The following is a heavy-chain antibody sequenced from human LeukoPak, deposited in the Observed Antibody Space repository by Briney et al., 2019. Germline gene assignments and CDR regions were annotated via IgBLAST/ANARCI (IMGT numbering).Heavy chain of an antibody. CDR1: GGSISSSSYY. D-gene: IGHD3-22*01. CDR3: ASQGYDSSGYYRFDP. CDR2: IHYSGST. V-gene: IGHV4-61*05. Sequence: SETLSLTCTVSGGSISSSSYYWGWIRQPLGKGLEWNGYIHYSGSTNYNPSLKSRVTISVATSKNQFSLKLSSVTAADTAVYYCASQGYDSSGYYRFDPWGQGTLVTVSS. J-gene: IGHJ5*02.